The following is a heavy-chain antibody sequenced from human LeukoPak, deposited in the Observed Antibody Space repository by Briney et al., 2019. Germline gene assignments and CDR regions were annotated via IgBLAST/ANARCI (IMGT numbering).Heavy chain of an antibody. CDR3: ASRRGDYNYYFNS. CDR1: GGSFSGYQ. D-gene: IGHD5-24*01. J-gene: IGHJ4*02. CDR2: IDHSGST. Sequence: SETLSLTCAVYGGSFSGYQWSWIRQPPGKGLEWIGQIDHSGSTNYNPSLKNRVTISVDSSKNQFSLRLTSVSVADTAFYYCASRRGDYNYYFNSWGQGTLVTVSS. V-gene: IGHV4-34*01.